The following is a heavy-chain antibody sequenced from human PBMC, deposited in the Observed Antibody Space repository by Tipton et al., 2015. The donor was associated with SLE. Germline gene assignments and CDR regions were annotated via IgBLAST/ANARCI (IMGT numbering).Heavy chain of an antibody. CDR1: GGSISSSGYY. CDR3: ARRNYDVLTGYYDAFDI. V-gene: IGHV4-39*07. J-gene: IGHJ3*02. Sequence: TLSLTCTVSGGSISSSGYYWGWIRQPPGEGLEWIGNVYYSGRTYYNPSLKSRVTISGDTSRNQFSLTLASVTATDTAVYNCARRNYDVLTGYYDAFDIWGQGTMVTVSS. CDR2: VYYSGRT. D-gene: IGHD3-9*01.